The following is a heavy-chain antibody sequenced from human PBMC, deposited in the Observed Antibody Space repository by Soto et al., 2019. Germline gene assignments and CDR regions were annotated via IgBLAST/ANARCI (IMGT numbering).Heavy chain of an antibody. J-gene: IGHJ4*02. CDR1: GYTFTGYY. Sequence: ASVKVSCKASGYTFTGYYMHWVRQAPGQGLEWMGWMNPNSGNTGYAQKFQGRVTMTRNTSISTAYMELSSLRSEDTAVYYCARGRYCSGGSCAFDYWGQGTLVTVSS. V-gene: IGHV1-8*02. CDR3: ARGRYCSGGSCAFDY. D-gene: IGHD2-15*01. CDR2: MNPNSGNT.